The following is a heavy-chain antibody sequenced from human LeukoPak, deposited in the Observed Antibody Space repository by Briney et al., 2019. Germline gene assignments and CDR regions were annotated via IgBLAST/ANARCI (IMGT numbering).Heavy chain of an antibody. CDR3: ARGPLSTSSLTY. D-gene: IGHD6-6*01. J-gene: IGHJ4*02. CDR2: IDPTESYT. Sequence: GESLKISSKASGYSFTSYWINWVRQMPGKGLEWMGRIDPTESYTDYSPSFQGHVTISADKSINTAYLQWSSLEASDTAMYYCARGPLSTSSLTYWGQGTLVTVSS. CDR1: GYSFTSYW. V-gene: IGHV5-10-1*01.